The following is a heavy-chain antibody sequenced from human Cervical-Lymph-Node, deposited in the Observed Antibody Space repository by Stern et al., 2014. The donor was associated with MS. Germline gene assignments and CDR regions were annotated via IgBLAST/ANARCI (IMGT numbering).Heavy chain of an antibody. Sequence: VHLVESGGGVVQPGRSLRLSCAASGFTFSSYAMHWVRQAPGKGLEWVAVISYDGSYKYYADSVKGRFTISRDNSKNTLYLQMNSLRAEDTAVYYCAREDSSGWYFDYWGQGTLVTVSS. CDR3: AREDSSGWYFDY. CDR1: GFTFSSYA. J-gene: IGHJ4*02. CDR2: ISYDGSYK. V-gene: IGHV3-30-3*01. D-gene: IGHD6-19*01.